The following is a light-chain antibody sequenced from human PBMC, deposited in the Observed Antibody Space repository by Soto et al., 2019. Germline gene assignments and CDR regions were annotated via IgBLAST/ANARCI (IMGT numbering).Light chain of an antibody. CDR1: SSDIGGYNY. Sequence: QSALTQPASVSGSPGQSITISCTGTSSDIGGYNYVSWYQQHPGKAPKLIIYDVSNRPSGVSNRFSGSKSGNTASLAISGLQAEDEADYYCSSYTSSKTLVFGGGTTLTAL. CDR2: DVS. V-gene: IGLV2-14*03. CDR3: SSYTSSKTLV. J-gene: IGLJ2*01.